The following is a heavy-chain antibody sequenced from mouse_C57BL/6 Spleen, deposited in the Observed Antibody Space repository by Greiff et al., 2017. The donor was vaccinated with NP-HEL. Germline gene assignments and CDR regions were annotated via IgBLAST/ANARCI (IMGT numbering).Heavy chain of an antibody. CDR3: ARSEYYGSSSWFAY. V-gene: IGHV1-18*01. D-gene: IGHD1-1*01. Sequence: VQLQQSGPELVKPGASVKIPCKASGYTFTDYNMDWVKQSHGKSLEWIGDINPNNGGTIYNQKFKGKATLTVDKSSSTAYMELRSLTSEDTAVYYCARSEYYGSSSWFAYWGQGTLVTVSA. J-gene: IGHJ3*01. CDR1: GYTFTDYN. CDR2: INPNNGGT.